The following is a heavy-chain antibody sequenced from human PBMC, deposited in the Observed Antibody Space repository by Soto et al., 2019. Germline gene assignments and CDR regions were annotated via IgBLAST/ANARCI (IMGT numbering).Heavy chain of an antibody. V-gene: IGHV4-59*01. CDR1: GGSINNYH. CDR2: IYYSGTT. CDR3: ARRNYGSGRLDP. Sequence: QVQLQESGPGLVKPSETLSLTCTVSGGSINNYHWCWIRQPPGKGLEWIGCIYYSGTTNYTPSLKRRITISTDTSKKQFSLKLNSVTAADTAVYYCARRNYGSGRLDPWGQGTLVTASS. D-gene: IGHD3-10*01. J-gene: IGHJ5*02.